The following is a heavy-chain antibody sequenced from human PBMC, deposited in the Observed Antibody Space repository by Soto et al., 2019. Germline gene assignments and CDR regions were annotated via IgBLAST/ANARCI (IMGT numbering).Heavy chain of an antibody. J-gene: IGHJ5*02. D-gene: IGHD5-18*01. V-gene: IGHV3-33*01. CDR1: GFTFSSYG. Sequence: GGSLRLSCAASGFTFSSYGMHWVRQAPGKGLEWVAVIWYDGSNKYYADSVKGRFTISRDNSKNTLYLQMNSLRSEDTAVYYCVRHGLVDSYRYHDNWFDPWGQGNLVSVFS. CDR3: VRHGLVDSYRYHDNWFDP. CDR2: IWYDGSNK.